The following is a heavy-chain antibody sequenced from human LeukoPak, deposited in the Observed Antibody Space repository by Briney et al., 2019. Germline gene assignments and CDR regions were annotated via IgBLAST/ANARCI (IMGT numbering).Heavy chain of an antibody. CDR1: GFTFSSYN. CDR3: ARDTRGGYDLGVY. D-gene: IGHD5-12*01. Sequence: GGSLRLSCAASGFTFSSYNMNWVRQALGKGLEWVSSISSSSSYIYYADSVKGRFTISRDNAKNSLYLQMNSLRAEDTAVYYCARDTRGGYDLGVYWGQGTLVTVSS. J-gene: IGHJ4*02. CDR2: ISSSSSYI. V-gene: IGHV3-21*01.